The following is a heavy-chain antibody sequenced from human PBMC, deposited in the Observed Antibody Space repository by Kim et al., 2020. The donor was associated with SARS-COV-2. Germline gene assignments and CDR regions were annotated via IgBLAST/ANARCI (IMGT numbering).Heavy chain of an antibody. CDR1: GYSFTSYW. V-gene: IGHV5-51*01. CDR2: IYPGDSDT. D-gene: IGHD3-22*01. J-gene: IGHJ5*02. CDR3: ARWEWGSYDSNGCWFDP. Sequence: GESLKISCKGSGYSFTSYWIGWVRQMPGKGLEWMGIIYPGDSDTRYSPSFQGQVTISADKSISTAYLQWSSLKASDTAMYYCARWEWGSYDSNGCWFDPWGQGTLVTVSS.